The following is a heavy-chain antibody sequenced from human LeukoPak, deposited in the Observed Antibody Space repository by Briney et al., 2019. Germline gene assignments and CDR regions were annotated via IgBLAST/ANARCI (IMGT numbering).Heavy chain of an antibody. CDR3: ARDPTTMVRGVSDN. J-gene: IGHJ4*02. D-gene: IGHD3-10*01. CDR2: ISSSSSYI. Sequence: GGSLRLSCAASGFTISSYSMNWVRQAPGKGLEWVSSISSSSSYIYYADSVKGRFTISRDNAKNSLYLQMNSLRAEDTAVYYCARDPTTMVRGVSDNWGQGTLVTVSS. CDR1: GFTISSYS. V-gene: IGHV3-21*01.